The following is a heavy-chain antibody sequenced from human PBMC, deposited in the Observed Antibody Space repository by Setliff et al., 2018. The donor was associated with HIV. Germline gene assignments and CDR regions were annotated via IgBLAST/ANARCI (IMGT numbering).Heavy chain of an antibody. J-gene: IGHJ4*02. CDR3: ARQPLYNDYDWRSYYFDY. CDR1: CYSISSGCY. D-gene: IGHD5-12*01. Sequence: PSETLSLTCAVSCYSISSGCYWGWIRQPPGKGLEWIGSMYHTGSTYYSPSLNSRFTISVDTSKNQFSLKLRSVTAADTAVYYCARQPLYNDYDWRSYYFDYWGQGSLVTSPQ. V-gene: IGHV4-38-2*01. CDR2: MYHTGST.